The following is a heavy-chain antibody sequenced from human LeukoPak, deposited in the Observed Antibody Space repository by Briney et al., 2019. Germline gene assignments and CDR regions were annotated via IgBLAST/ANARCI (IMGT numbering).Heavy chain of an antibody. CDR3: ARRLVCTSCYGFDY. CDR1: GFTFDDYA. D-gene: IGHD2-2*01. CDR2: ISWNSGSI. J-gene: IGHJ4*02. V-gene: IGHV3-9*01. Sequence: PGRSLRLSCAASGFTFDDYAMHWVRQAPGKGLEWVSGISWNSGSIGYADSVKGRFTISRDNAKNSLYLQMNSLRAEDTAVYYCARRLVCTSCYGFDYWGQGTLVTVSS.